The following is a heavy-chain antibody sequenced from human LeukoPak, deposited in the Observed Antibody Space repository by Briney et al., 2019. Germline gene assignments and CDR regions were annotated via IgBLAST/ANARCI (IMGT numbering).Heavy chain of an antibody. J-gene: IGHJ3*01. CDR1: GYTFTNSY. D-gene: IGHD5-24*01. V-gene: IGHV1-46*01. CDR3: ARIRDGYNDAYDL. Sequence: ASVKVSCKTSGYTFTNSYIHWVRQAPGQVLEWMGLINPDGGNTNYAQNFQGRVTLTRDTSTSTVYMELSSLRSEDTAIYYCARIRDGYNDAYDLWGQGTVVTVPS. CDR2: INPDGGNT.